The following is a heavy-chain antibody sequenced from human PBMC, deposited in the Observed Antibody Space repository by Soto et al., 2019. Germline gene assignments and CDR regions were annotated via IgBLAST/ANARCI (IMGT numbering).Heavy chain of an antibody. Sequence: QVQLVQSGAEVKKPGSSVKVSCKASGGTFSSYTISWMRQAPGQGLEWMGRIIPILGIANYAQKFQGRVTLTADKSTSTAYMELSSLRSEDTAVYYCAEVATITGVDYWGQGTLVTVSS. D-gene: IGHD5-12*01. CDR3: AEVATITGVDY. CDR2: IIPILGIA. CDR1: GGTFSSYT. V-gene: IGHV1-69*02. J-gene: IGHJ4*02.